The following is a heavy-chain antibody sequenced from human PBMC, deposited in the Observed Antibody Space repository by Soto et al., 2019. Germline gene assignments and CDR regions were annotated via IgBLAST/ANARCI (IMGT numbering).Heavy chain of an antibody. D-gene: IGHD5-18*01. CDR1: GFTFSSYS. CDR3: ARKSPSAYVDTAMVPDAFDI. J-gene: IGHJ3*02. Sequence: PGGSLRLSCAASGFTFSSYSMNWVRQAPGKGLEWVSSISSSSSYIYYADSVKGRFTISRDNAKNSLYLQMNSLRAGDTAVYYCARKSPSAYVDTAMVPDAFDIWGQGTMVTVSS. CDR2: ISSSSSYI. V-gene: IGHV3-21*01.